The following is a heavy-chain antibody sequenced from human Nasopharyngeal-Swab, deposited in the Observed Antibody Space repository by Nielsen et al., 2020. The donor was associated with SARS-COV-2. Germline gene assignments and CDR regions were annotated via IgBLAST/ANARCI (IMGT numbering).Heavy chain of an antibody. CDR3: ARSGYSYGLPVGYFGH. D-gene: IGHD5-18*01. Sequence: SETLSLTCSVSGGSISSYYWTWIRQRPGKGLEWLGYVLYSWITNYNPSLKSRVSISVDTSRNQFSLRLRSMTAADTAVYYCARSGYSYGLPVGYFGHWGQGILVTVSS. CDR1: GGSISSYY. CDR2: VLYSWIT. V-gene: IGHV4-59*01. J-gene: IGHJ4*02.